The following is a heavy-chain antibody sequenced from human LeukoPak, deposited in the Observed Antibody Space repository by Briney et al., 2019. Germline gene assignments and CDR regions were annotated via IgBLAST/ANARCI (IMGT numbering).Heavy chain of an antibody. CDR3: ARDRDYYDSSGYVY. Sequence: GGSLRLSCAASGFTFSSYGMHWVRQAPGKGLEWVAVIWYDGSNKYYADSVKGRFTISRDNSKNTLYLQMNSLRAEDTAVYYCARDRDYYDSSGYVYWGQGTLVTVSS. D-gene: IGHD3-22*01. V-gene: IGHV3-33*01. CDR1: GFTFSSYG. CDR2: IWYDGSNK. J-gene: IGHJ4*02.